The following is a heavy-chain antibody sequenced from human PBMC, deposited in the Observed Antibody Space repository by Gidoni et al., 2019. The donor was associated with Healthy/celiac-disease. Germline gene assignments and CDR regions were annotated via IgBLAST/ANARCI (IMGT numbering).Heavy chain of an antibody. CDR1: GFSLSTSGVG. V-gene: IGHV2-5*02. CDR3: AHTLPYYDFWSGYFSSLPDAFDI. J-gene: IGHJ3*02. D-gene: IGHD3-3*01. Sequence: QITLKESGPTLVKPTQTLTLTCTFSGFSLSTSGVGVGWIRQPPGKALEWLALIYWDDDKRYSPSLKSRLTITKDTSKNQVVLTMTNMDPVDTATYYCAHTLPYYDFWSGYFSSLPDAFDIWGQGTMVTVSS. CDR2: IYWDDDK.